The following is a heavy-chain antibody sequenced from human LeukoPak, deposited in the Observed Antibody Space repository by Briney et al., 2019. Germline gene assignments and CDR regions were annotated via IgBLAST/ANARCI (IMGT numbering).Heavy chain of an antibody. CDR3: ARGLISYDILTGYHFDY. V-gene: IGHV1-69*13. D-gene: IGHD3-9*01. J-gene: IGHJ4*02. CDR2: IIPIFGTP. Sequence: ASVKVSCKASGGTFSSFAISLVRQAPGQGLEWMGGIIPIFGTPNYAQKFQGRVTITADDSTSTAYMELSSLRSEDTAVYYCARGLISYDILTGYHFDYWGQGTLVTVSS. CDR1: GGTFSSFA.